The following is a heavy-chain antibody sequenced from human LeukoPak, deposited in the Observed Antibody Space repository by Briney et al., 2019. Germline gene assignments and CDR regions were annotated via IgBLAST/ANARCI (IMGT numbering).Heavy chain of an antibody. V-gene: IGHV3-30-3*01. CDR2: ISYDGSNK. CDR1: GFTFSSYA. CDR3: ARGTPPQWLVLLDY. Sequence: GGSLRLSCAASGFTFSSYAMHWVRQAPGKGLEWVAVISYDGSNKYYADSVKGRFTISRDNSKNTLYLQMNSLRAEDTAVYYCARGTPPQWLVLLDYWGQGTLVTVSS. D-gene: IGHD6-19*01. J-gene: IGHJ4*02.